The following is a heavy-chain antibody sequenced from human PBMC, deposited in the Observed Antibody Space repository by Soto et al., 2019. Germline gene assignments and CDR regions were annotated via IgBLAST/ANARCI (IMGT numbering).Heavy chain of an antibody. J-gene: IGHJ6*02. CDR2: IYYSGST. D-gene: IGHD3-10*01. CDR1: GGSISSGGYY. Sequence: SETLSLTCTVSGGSISSGGYYWSWIRQHPGKGLEWIGYIYYSGSTYYNPSLKSRVTISVDTSKNQFSLKLSSVTAADTAVYYCAREERFGEFYYYGMDVWGQGTTVTVSS. CDR3: AREERFGEFYYYGMDV. V-gene: IGHV4-31*03.